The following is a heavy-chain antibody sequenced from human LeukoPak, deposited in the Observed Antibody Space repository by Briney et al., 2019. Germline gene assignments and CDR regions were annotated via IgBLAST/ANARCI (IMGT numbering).Heavy chain of an antibody. J-gene: IGHJ4*02. V-gene: IGHV3-23*01. CDR1: GFTFSSYA. D-gene: IGHD6-13*01. CDR3: ASQTIAAAGTDY. Sequence: GSLRLSCAASGFTFSSYAMSWVRQAPGKGLEWVSAISGSGGSTYYADSVKGRFTISRDNAKNSLYLQMNSLRAEDTAVYYCASQTIAAAGTDYWGQGTLVTVSS. CDR2: ISGSGGST.